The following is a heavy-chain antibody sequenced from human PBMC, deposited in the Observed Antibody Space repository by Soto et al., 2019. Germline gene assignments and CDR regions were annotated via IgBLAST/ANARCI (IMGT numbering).Heavy chain of an antibody. J-gene: IGHJ5*02. CDR3: AKSRGTDWYGWFDP. CDR2: ISYDGSHK. V-gene: IGHV3-30*18. CDR1: GFTFTSYG. D-gene: IGHD6-19*01. Sequence: VQLVESGGGLVKPGGSLRLSCAASGFTFTSYGMHWVRQAPGKGLEWMGVISYDGSHKYYADSVKGRFTISRDNSKNTLYLQVNSLRAEDTAVYYCAKSRGTDWYGWFDPWGQGTLVTVSS.